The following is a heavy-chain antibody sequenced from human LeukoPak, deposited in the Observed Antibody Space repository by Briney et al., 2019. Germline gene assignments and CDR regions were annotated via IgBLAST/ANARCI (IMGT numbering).Heavy chain of an antibody. CDR3: ARHSGGRDSSGEYWYFDL. Sequence: PSETLSLTCTVSGGSTSSYYWSWIRQPPGKGLEWIGYIYYSGSTNYNPSLKSRVTISVDTSKKQFSLKLSSVTAADTAVYYCARHSGGRDSSGEYWYFDLWGRGTLVTVSS. CDR2: IYYSGST. V-gene: IGHV4-59*08. D-gene: IGHD3-22*01. J-gene: IGHJ2*01. CDR1: GGSTSSYY.